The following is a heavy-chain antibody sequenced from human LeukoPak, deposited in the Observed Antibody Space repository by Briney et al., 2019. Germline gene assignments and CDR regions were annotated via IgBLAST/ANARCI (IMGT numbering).Heavy chain of an antibody. CDR1: GGSFSGYY. D-gene: IGHD5-18*01. Sequence: PSETLSLTCAVYGGSFSGYYWSWIRQPPGKGLEWIGEINHSGSTNYNPSLKSRVTISVDTSKSQFSLKLSSVTAADTAVYYCERTEGYSYGYSWYFDLWGRGTLVTVSS. CDR3: ERTEGYSYGYSWYFDL. J-gene: IGHJ2*01. CDR2: INHSGST. V-gene: IGHV4-34*01.